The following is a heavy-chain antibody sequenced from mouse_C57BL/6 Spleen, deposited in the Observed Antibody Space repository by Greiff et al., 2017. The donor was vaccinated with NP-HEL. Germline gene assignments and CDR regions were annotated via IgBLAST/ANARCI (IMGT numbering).Heavy chain of an antibody. J-gene: IGHJ2*01. CDR2: IYPSDSET. V-gene: IGHV1-61*01. D-gene: IGHD2-4*01. Sequence: QVQLQQPGAELVRPGSSVKLSCKASGYTFTSYWMDWVKQRPGQGLEWIGNIYPSDSETHYNQKFKDKATLTVDKSSSTAYMQLSSLTSEDSAVYYCARKGPHYDYCYWGQGTTLTVSS. CDR1: GYTFTSYW. CDR3: ARKGPHYDYCY.